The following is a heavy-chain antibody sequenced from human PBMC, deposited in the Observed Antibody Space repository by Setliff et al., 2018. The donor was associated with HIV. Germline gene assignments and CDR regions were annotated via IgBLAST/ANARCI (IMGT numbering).Heavy chain of an antibody. CDR1: GFTFSSYS. CDR2: ISSSSSTI. V-gene: IGHV3-48*01. D-gene: IGHD3-22*01. CDR3: ARDPSDSSGYYVYDAFDI. Sequence: PGESLKISCAASGFTFSSYSMKWVRQAPGKGLEWVSYISSSSSTIYYGDSVKGRFTISRDNAKNSLYLQMNSLRAEDTAVYYCARDPSDSSGYYVYDAFDIWGQGTMVTVSS. J-gene: IGHJ3*02.